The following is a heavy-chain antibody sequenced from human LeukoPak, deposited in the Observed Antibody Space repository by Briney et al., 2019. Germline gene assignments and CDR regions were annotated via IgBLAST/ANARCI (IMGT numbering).Heavy chain of an antibody. V-gene: IGHV3-9*01. Sequence: GRSLRLSCAASGFTFDDYAMHWVRQAPGKGLEWVSGISWNSGSIGYADSVKGRFTISRDNAKNSLYLQMNSLRAEDTALYYCAKDAGGKYCTNGVCYSDYYYYMDVWGKGTTVTVSS. CDR2: ISWNSGSI. D-gene: IGHD2-8*01. CDR3: AKDAGGKYCTNGVCYSDYYYYMDV. CDR1: GFTFDDYA. J-gene: IGHJ6*03.